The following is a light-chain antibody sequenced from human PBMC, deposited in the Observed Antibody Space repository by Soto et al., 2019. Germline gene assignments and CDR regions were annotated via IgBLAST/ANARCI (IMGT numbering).Light chain of an antibody. CDR3: QQYKSWRA. V-gene: IGKV3-15*01. J-gene: IGKJ1*01. CDR2: DAS. Sequence: IVMTQSPATLSVSPGERVTLSCRASQIIDSKLAWCQQRPGQAPRLLIYDASIRATGIPARFSGSGSGTEFTLTISGLQSEDFGVYYCQQYKSWRAFGQGTNV. CDR1: QIIDSK.